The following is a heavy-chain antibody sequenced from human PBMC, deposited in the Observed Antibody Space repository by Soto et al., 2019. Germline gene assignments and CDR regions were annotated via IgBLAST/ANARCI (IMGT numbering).Heavy chain of an antibody. V-gene: IGHV1-69*01. Sequence: QVQLVQSGAEVKKPGSSVKVSCKASGGTFSSYAISWVRQAPGQGLEWMGGIIPIIGTANYAQKFQGRVTITADESRRPGYMEMSSLRSDDTAVYYCARQSWGYYYDSSGYYSSWGQGTLVTVSS. D-gene: IGHD3-22*01. CDR2: IIPIIGTA. CDR1: GGTFSSYA. CDR3: ARQSWGYYYDSSGYYSS. J-gene: IGHJ5*02.